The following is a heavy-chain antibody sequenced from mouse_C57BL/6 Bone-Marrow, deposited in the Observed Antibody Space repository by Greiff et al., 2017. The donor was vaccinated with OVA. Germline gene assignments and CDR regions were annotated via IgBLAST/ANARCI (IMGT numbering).Heavy chain of an antibody. CDR1: GFSLTSYG. D-gene: IGHD1-1*01. CDR3: ARHVGSSFWYFDV. Sequence: VQLQQSGPGLVAPSQSLSITCTVSGFSLTSYGVHWVRQPPGKGLEWLVVIWSDGSTTYNSALKSRLSISKDNSKSQVFLKMNSLQTDDAAMYYCARHVGSSFWYFDVWGTGTTVTVSS. J-gene: IGHJ1*03. V-gene: IGHV2-6-1*01. CDR2: IWSDGST.